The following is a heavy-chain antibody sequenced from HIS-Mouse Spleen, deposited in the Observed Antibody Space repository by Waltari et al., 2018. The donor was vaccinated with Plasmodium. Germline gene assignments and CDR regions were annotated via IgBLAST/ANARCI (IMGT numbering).Heavy chain of an antibody. CDR1: GFTFSSYW. Sequence: EVQLVESGGGLVQPGGSLRLSCAASGFTFSSYWMSWVRQAPGKGLEWVANIKQDGSEKDYVDSVKCRFTSSRDNAKNSLYLQMNSLRAEDTAVYYCASSWYWYCDLWGRGTLVTVSS. CDR3: ASSWYWYCDL. CDR2: IKQDGSEK. D-gene: IGHD6-13*01. J-gene: IGHJ2*01. V-gene: IGHV3-7*01.